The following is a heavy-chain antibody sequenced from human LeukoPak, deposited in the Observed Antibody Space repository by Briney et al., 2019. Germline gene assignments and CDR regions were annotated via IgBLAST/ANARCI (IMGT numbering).Heavy chain of an antibody. CDR3: ARPIAAAPHAFDI. CDR1: GFTFSSYG. Sequence: GGSLRLSCAASGFTFSSYGMHWVRQAPGKGLEWVSSISSSSSYIYYADSVKGRFTISRDNAKNSLYLQMNSLRAEDTAVYYCARPIAAAPHAFDIWGQGTMVTVSS. D-gene: IGHD6-13*01. CDR2: ISSSSSYI. V-gene: IGHV3-21*01. J-gene: IGHJ3*02.